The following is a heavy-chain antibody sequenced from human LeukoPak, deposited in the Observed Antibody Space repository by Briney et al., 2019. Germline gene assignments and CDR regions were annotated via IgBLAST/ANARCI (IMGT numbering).Heavy chain of an antibody. J-gene: IGHJ4*02. V-gene: IGHV3-23*01. D-gene: IGHD6-13*01. CDR3: AKEWGSSWCYFDY. CDR2: ISGSGGSA. Sequence: GGSLRLSCAASGFTFNNYAMSWVRQAPGKGLEWVSTISGSGGSAYYADSVKGRFTFSRDNSKNTLYLQMNSLRAEDTAIYFCAKEWGSSWCYFDYWGQGTRVTVSS. CDR1: GFTFNNYA.